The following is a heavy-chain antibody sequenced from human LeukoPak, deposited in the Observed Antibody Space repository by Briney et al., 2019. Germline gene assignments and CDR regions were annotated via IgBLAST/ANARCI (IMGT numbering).Heavy chain of an antibody. CDR1: GGPISSGGYY. CDR3: ARGGITMVRGAGNWFDP. CDR2: IYYSGST. V-gene: IGHV4-31*03. J-gene: IGHJ5*02. Sequence: SETLSLTCTLSGGPISSGGYYWSRVRQHPGEGLEWHGYIYYSGSTYYNPSLTSRVTISVDTSKNQFSLKLSSVTAADTAVYYCARGGITMVRGAGNWFDPGAREPWSPSPQ. D-gene: IGHD3-10*01.